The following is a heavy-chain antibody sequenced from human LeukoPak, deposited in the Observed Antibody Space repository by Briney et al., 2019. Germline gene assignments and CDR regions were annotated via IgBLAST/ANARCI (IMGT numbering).Heavy chain of an antibody. Sequence: ASVKVSCKASGYTFTSYGISWVRQAPGQGLEWMGWISAYNRNTNYAQTLQGRVTMTTDTSTSTAYMELRSLRSDDTAVYYCARVVFPSDSSGWFDYWGEGTLVTVSS. CDR2: ISAYNRNT. CDR3: ARVVFPSDSSGWFDY. D-gene: IGHD6-19*01. CDR1: GYTFTSYG. V-gene: IGHV1-18*04. J-gene: IGHJ4*02.